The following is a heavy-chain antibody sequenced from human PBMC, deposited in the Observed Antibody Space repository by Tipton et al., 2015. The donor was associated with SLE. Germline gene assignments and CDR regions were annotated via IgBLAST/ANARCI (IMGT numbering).Heavy chain of an antibody. Sequence: SLRLSCAASGFTFSAFGMHWVRQAPGKGLEWVAVISYDGSNKFYADSVKGRFTISRDNSKNTLYVQMNSLRAEDTAVYYCAKGTIAGHYYYGMDVWGQGTTVTVSS. D-gene: IGHD6-13*01. CDR2: ISYDGSNK. V-gene: IGHV3-30*18. J-gene: IGHJ6*02. CDR3: AKGTIAGHYYYGMDV. CDR1: GFTFSAFG.